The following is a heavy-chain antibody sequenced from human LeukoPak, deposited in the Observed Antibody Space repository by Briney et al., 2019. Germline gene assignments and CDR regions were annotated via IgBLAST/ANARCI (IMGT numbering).Heavy chain of an antibody. D-gene: IGHD2-2*01. CDR1: GFTFSSYA. CDR2: ISGSGGST. Sequence: GGSLRLSCAASGFTFSSYAMCWVRQAPGKGLEWVSAISGSGGSTFYADSVKGRFTISRDNSKNTLFLQMNSLRAEDTAVYYCAKGYCASTTCYSRFENWGQGTQVTVSS. CDR3: AKGYCASTTCYSRFEN. V-gene: IGHV3-23*01. J-gene: IGHJ4*02.